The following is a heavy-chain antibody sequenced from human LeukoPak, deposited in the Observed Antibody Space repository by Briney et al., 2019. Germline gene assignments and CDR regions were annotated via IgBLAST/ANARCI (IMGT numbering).Heavy chain of an antibody. CDR1: GFTFSSYA. D-gene: IGHD1-7*01. Sequence: PGGSLRLSSAASGFTFSSYAMHWVRQAPGKGLEWGAVISYDGSNKYYADSVKGRFTISRDNSKNTLYLQMNSLRAEDTAVYYCARVTGLELQACDYWGQGTLVTVSS. CDR3: ARVTGLELQACDY. V-gene: IGHV3-30-3*01. CDR2: ISYDGSNK. J-gene: IGHJ4*02.